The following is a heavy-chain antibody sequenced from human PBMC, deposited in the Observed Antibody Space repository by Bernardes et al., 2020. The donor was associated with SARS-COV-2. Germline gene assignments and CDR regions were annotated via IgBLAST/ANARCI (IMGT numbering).Heavy chain of an antibody. CDR3: AKEFRGGYSYGWVYYYYGMDV. CDR2: ISYDGSNK. Sequence: GGSLRLSCADSGFTFSSYGIHWVRQAPGKGLEWVAVISYDGSNKYYADSVKGRFTISRDNSKNTLYLQMNSLRAEDTAVYYCAKEFRGGYSYGWVYYYYGMDVWGQGTTVTVSS. J-gene: IGHJ6*02. D-gene: IGHD5-18*01. V-gene: IGHV3-30*18. CDR1: GFTFSSYG.